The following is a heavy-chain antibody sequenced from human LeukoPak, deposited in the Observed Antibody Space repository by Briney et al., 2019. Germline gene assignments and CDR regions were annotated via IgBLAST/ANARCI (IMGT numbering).Heavy chain of an antibody. D-gene: IGHD1-26*01. Sequence: LPGGSLRLSCAASGFTVSSNYMSWVRQAPGRGLEWVSGITGSSGTAYYAGSVKGRFTISRDDSKNTLYLQMSSLRVDDTAIYYCAKSGASPLYHMDVWGKGATVTVSS. V-gene: IGHV3-23*01. CDR3: AKSGASPLYHMDV. J-gene: IGHJ6*03. CDR1: GFTVSSNY. CDR2: ITGSSGTA.